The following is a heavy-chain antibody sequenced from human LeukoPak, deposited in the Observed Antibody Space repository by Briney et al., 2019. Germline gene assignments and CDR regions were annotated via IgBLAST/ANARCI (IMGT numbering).Heavy chain of an antibody. CDR3: AARGPRYYYDSSGYYYGSAFDI. Sequence: PSETLSLTCTVSGGSISSSNWWSWVRQPPGKGLEWIGEIYHSGSTNYNPSLKSRVTISVDKSKNQFSLKLSSVTAADTAVYYCAARGPRYYYDSSGYYYGSAFDIWGQGTMVTVSS. V-gene: IGHV4-4*02. CDR1: GGSISSSNW. CDR2: IYHSGST. J-gene: IGHJ3*02. D-gene: IGHD3-22*01.